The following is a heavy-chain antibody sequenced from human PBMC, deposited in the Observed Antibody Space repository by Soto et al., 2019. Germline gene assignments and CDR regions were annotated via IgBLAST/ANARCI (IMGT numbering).Heavy chain of an antibody. Sequence: QVQLQESGPGLVKPSETLSLTCTVSSDSMSTEKWWSWVRQPPGKGLGWIGEIYHSGSSHYSPSLKSRVIISQDKSKNQFSLKLSSVTAADTAVYYCAKGGGHCSDGVCYAFEVWGQGTMVAVSS. D-gene: IGHD2-8*01. J-gene: IGHJ3*01. CDR1: SDSMSTEKW. CDR2: IYHSGSS. V-gene: IGHV4-4*02. CDR3: AKGGGHCSDGVCYAFEV.